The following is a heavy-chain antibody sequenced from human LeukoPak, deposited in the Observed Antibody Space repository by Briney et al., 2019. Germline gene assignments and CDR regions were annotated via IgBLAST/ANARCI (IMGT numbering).Heavy chain of an antibody. CDR3: ARVSYCSGGSCYSGGWFDP. Sequence: ASVKVSCKASGYTFTSYGISWVRQAPGQGLEWMGWISAYNGNTNYAQKLQGRVTMTTDTSTSTAYMELSSLRSEDTAAYYCARVSYCSGGSCYSGGWFDPWGQGTLVTVSS. J-gene: IGHJ5*02. CDR2: ISAYNGNT. CDR1: GYTFTSYG. V-gene: IGHV1-18*01. D-gene: IGHD2-15*01.